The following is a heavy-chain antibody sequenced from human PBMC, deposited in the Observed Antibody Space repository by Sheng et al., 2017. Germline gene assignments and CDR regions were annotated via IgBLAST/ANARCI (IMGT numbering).Heavy chain of an antibody. CDR2: IIPILGIA. J-gene: IGHJ4*02. D-gene: IGHD5-12*01. V-gene: IGHV1-69*02. Sequence: QVQLVQSGAEVKKPGSSVKVSCKASGGTFSSYTISWVRQAPGQGLEWMGRIIPILGIANYAQKFQGRVTITADKSTSTAYMELSSLRSEDTAVYYCARGPSYSGYANYWGQGTLVTVSS. CDR3: ARGPSYSGYANY. CDR1: GGTFSSYT.